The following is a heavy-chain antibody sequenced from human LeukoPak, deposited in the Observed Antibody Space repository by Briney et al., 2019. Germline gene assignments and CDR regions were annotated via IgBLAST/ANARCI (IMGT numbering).Heavy chain of an antibody. J-gene: IGHJ3*02. V-gene: IGHV4-39*07. CDR2: IYYSGSI. Sequence: PSETLSLTCTVSGGSISSSSYYWGWIRQPPGKGLEWIGSIYYSGSIYYNPSLKSRVTISPDTSKNQFSLKLTSVTAADTAVYYCARSWYYYGADALDIWGQGTMVTVSS. D-gene: IGHD3-10*01. CDR3: ARSWYYYGADALDI. CDR1: GGSISSSSYY.